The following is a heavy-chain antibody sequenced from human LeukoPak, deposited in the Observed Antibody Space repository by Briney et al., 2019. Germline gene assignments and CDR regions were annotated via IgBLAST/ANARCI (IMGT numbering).Heavy chain of an antibody. D-gene: IGHD2-15*01. CDR2: IYSDGST. CDR3: ASLYCSGGSCYPPFDY. CDR1: GFTVSSNY. J-gene: IGHJ4*02. Sequence: PGGSLRLSCAASGFTVSSNYMSWVRQAPGKGLEWVSVIYSDGSTYYADSVKGRFTISRDNSKNTLYLQMNSLRAEDTAVYYCASLYCSGGSCYPPFDYWGQGTLVTVSS. V-gene: IGHV3-53*05.